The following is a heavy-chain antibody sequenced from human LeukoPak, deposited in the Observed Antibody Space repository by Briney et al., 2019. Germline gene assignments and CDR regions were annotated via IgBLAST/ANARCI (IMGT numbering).Heavy chain of an antibody. CDR3: ARDHVARGYYYYGMDV. CDR2: ISSSGSTI. Sequence: GGSLRLSCAASGFTFSDYYMSWIRQAPGKGLEWVSYISSSGSTIYYADSVKGRFTISRDNAKNSLYLQMNSLRAEDTAVYYCARDHVARGYYYYGMDVWGQGTTVTVSS. D-gene: IGHD5-12*01. J-gene: IGHJ6*02. V-gene: IGHV3-11*01. CDR1: GFTFSDYY.